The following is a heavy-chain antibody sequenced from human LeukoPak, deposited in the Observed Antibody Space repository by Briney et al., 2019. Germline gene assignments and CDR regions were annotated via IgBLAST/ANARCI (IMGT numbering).Heavy chain of an antibody. J-gene: IGHJ4*02. V-gene: IGHV1-2*06. D-gene: IGHD5-24*01. Sequence: ASVKVSCKASGYTFTGYYMHWVRQAPGQGLEWMGRINPNSGGTNYAQKFQGRVTMTRDTSISTAYMELSRLRSDDTAVYYCATIGRWLQLREGGFVDYWGQGTLVTVSS. CDR1: GYTFTGYY. CDR3: ATIGRWLQLREGGFVDY. CDR2: INPNSGGT.